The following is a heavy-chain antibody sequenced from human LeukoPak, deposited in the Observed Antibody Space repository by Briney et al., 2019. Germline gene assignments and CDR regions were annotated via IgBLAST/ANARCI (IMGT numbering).Heavy chain of an antibody. CDR1: GFTFSDYW. CDR3: ARDGLGVTGSFDY. J-gene: IGHJ4*02. D-gene: IGHD3-16*01. CDR2: IKQDRGEK. V-gene: IGHV3-7*01. Sequence: GGFLRLSCAASGFTFSDYWMSWVRQAPGKGLEWVANIKQDRGEKYYVDSVKGRFTISRDNAKNSLYLQMNSLRAEDTAVYYCARDGLGVTGSFDYWGQGTLVTVSS.